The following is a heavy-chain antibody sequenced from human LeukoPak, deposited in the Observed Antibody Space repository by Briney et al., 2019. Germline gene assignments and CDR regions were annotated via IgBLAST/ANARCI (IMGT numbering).Heavy chain of an antibody. J-gene: IGHJ4*02. CDR1: GFTFSSPA. Sequence: GGSLRLSCAASGFTFSSPAMSWVRQAPGKGLEWVSAISGSGGSTYYADSVKGRFTISRDNSKNTLYLQMNSLRAEDTAVYYCANGYYYDSSGYYAHDYWGQGTLVTVSS. V-gene: IGHV3-23*01. D-gene: IGHD3-22*01. CDR3: ANGYYYDSSGYYAHDY. CDR2: ISGSGGST.